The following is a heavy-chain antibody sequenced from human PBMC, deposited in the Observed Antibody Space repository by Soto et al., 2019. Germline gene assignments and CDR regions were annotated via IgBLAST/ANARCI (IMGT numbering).Heavy chain of an antibody. D-gene: IGHD3-3*01. CDR3: AREDPWSATAEDMDV. V-gene: IGHV3-48*02. CDR2: ISSSSGTI. Sequence: GSLRLSCVASGFTFSSYSLNWVRQAPGKGLEWVSYISSSSGTIYYADSVKGRFTISRDNAENSLYLQMNSLRDDDTAVYYCAREDPWSATAEDMDVWGQGTTVTVSS. J-gene: IGHJ6*02. CDR1: GFTFSSYS.